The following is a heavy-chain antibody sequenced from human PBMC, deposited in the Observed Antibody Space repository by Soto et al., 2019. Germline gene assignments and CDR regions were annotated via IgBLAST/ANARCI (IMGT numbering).Heavy chain of an antibody. V-gene: IGHV3-74*01. CDR3: ARDVSWRGELS. CDR1: GFTFRNSW. D-gene: IGHD1-7*01. J-gene: IGHJ5*01. CDR2: INNDGTNT. Sequence: PGGSLRLSCAASGFTFRNSWMHWVRQAPGKGLVWVSRINNDGTNTDYADSVKGRFTISRDNAKNTVHLQVNNLRAEDTAVYYCARDVSWRGELSWGQGTLVTVSS.